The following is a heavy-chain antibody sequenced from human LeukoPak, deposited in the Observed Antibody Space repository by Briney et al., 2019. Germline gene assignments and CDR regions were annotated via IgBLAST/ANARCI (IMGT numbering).Heavy chain of an antibody. J-gene: IGHJ3*02. V-gene: IGHV1-46*01. CDR2: INPSGGST. CDR1: GYTFTSYY. CDR3: ARDIVVVVAATGSTTLYALDI. D-gene: IGHD2-15*01. Sequence: ASVKVSCKASGYTFTSYYMHRVRQAPGQGLEWMGIINPSGGSTSYAQKFQGRVTMTRDTSTSTVYMELSSLRSEDTAVYYCARDIVVVVAATGSTTLYALDIWGQGTMVTVSS.